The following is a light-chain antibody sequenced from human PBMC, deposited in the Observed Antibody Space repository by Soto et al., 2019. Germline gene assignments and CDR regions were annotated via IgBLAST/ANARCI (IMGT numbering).Light chain of an antibody. J-gene: IGLJ2*01. CDR3: QVWDSSGDSPVL. Sequence: SYELTQPPSVSVAPGQTARITCGGDNIGSKSVHWYQQKPGQAPVLVVYDGSDRPSGIPERFSGSNSGNTATLTISRVEAGDEAGYYCQVWDSSGDSPVLFGGGTKLTVL. CDR1: NIGSKS. CDR2: DGS. V-gene: IGLV3-21*02.